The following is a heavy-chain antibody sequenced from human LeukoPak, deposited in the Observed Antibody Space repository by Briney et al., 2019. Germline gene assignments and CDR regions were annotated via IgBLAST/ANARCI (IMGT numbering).Heavy chain of an antibody. V-gene: IGHV3-30*18. CDR1: GFTFSNFG. D-gene: IGHD6-19*01. J-gene: IGHJ4*02. CDR3: AKDKGSAWCGGIEY. CDR2: ISYDGSSK. Sequence: PGRSLRLSCAASGFTFSNFGMHWVRQAPGKGLEWVAVISYDGSSKYYADSVKGRFTISRDNSKNTLYLQMNSLRAEDTAVYYCAKDKGSAWCGGIEYWGQGTLSPSPQ.